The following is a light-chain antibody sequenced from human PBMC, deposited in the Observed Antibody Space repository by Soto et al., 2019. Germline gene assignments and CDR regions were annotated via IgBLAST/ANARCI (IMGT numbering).Light chain of an antibody. V-gene: IGKV3-20*01. J-gene: IGKJ1*01. CDR3: QQYGSAPRT. CDR2: GAS. Sequence: EIVLTQSPGTLSLSPGERATLSCRASQSVSSSYLAWYQQKPGQAPRLLIYGASRRATGIPDRFSGSGSGTDFTLTISRLESEDFAVYYCQQYGSAPRTFGQGTKVEIK. CDR1: QSVSSSY.